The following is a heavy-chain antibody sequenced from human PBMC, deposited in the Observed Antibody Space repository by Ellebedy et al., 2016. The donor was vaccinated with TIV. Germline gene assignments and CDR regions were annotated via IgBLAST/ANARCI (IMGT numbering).Heavy chain of an antibody. J-gene: IGHJ4*02. Sequence: GGSLRLSCAVSGFTVSSNYISWVRQAPGKGLEWVSIIYSNGRTYYADSVKGRFTIPRDISKDTVYLQMNSLRPEDTAVFYCARVDLGLAFDYWGQGTPVTVSS. CDR1: GFTVSSNY. CDR3: ARVDLGLAFDY. CDR2: IYSNGRT. V-gene: IGHV3-53*01. D-gene: IGHD3/OR15-3a*01.